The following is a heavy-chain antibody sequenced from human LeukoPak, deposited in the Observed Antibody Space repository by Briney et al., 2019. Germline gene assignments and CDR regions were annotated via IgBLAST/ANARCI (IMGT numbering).Heavy chain of an antibody. CDR3: ARNGGNSDYDY. CDR1: GGSISCSSSIC. V-gene: IGHV4-4*02. Sequence: SETLSLTCAVSGGSISCSSSICWTWVRQPPGKGLEWIGEIYHSGATNYNPSLKSRVTMLLDKSKNQFSLKLNSVTAADTAVYYCARNGGNSDYDYWGQGTLVTVSA. D-gene: IGHD4-23*01. J-gene: IGHJ4*02. CDR2: IYHSGAT.